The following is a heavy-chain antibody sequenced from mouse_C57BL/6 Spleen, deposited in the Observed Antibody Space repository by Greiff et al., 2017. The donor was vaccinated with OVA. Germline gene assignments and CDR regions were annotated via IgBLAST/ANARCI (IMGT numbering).Heavy chain of an antibody. CDR2: IDPSDSET. Sequence: QVQLKQPGAELVRPGSSVKLSCKASGYTFTSYWMHWVKQRPIQGLEWIGNIDPSDSETHYNQKFKDKATLTVDKSSSTAYMQLSSLTSEDSAVYYCARSPTACDYWGQGTTLTVSS. D-gene: IGHD1-2*01. J-gene: IGHJ2*01. V-gene: IGHV1-52*01. CDR1: GYTFTSYW. CDR3: ARSPTACDY.